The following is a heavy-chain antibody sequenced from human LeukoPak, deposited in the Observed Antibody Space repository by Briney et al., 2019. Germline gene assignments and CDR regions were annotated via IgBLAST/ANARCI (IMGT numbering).Heavy chain of an antibody. J-gene: IGHJ1*01. V-gene: IGHV3-33*06. CDR2: IWYDGSNK. D-gene: IGHD3-22*01. Sequence: GGSLRLSCAASGFTFSSYGMHWVRQAPGKGLEWVAVIWYDGSNKYYADSVKGRFTISRDNSKNTLYLQMNSLRAEDTAVYYCAEGEYYYDSSGYKAEYFQHWGQGTLVTVSS. CDR3: AEGEYYYDSSGYKAEYFQH. CDR1: GFTFSSYG.